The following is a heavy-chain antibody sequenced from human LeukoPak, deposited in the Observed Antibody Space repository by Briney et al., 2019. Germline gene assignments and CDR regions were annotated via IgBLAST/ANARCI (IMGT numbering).Heavy chain of an antibody. J-gene: IGHJ6*02. D-gene: IGHD3-10*01. CDR2: IITKTDGGTT. V-gene: IGHV3-15*01. Sequence: GSLRLSCATSGFTFSYAWMSWVRHALARELEWVGRIITKTDGGTTDYAAPMKGRFTISRDDSKNTLYQQMNSLKKEDTAAYYCTTASLLRGYYYYGMDVWGQGTTVTVSS. CDR3: TTASLLRGYYYYGMDV. CDR1: GFTFSYAW.